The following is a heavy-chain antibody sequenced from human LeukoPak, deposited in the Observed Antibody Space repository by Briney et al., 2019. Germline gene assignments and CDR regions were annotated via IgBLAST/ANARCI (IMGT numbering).Heavy chain of an antibody. Sequence: ASVKVSCKASGYTFTSYYMHWVRQAPGQGLEWMGIINPSGGSTNYAQKFQGRVTMTRDMSTRTVYMELSSLRSEGAAVYYCARGRFYDSDYWGQGTLVTVSS. D-gene: IGHD3-22*01. CDR3: ARGRFYDSDY. J-gene: IGHJ4*02. CDR1: GYTFTSYY. CDR2: INPSGGST. V-gene: IGHV1-46*01.